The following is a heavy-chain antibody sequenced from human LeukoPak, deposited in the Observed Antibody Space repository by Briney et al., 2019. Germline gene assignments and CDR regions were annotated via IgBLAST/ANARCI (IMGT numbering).Heavy chain of an antibody. CDR2: IYSGGST. CDR3: ASCSFRGGSVDY. CDR1: GFTVSSNY. D-gene: IGHD3-10*01. Sequence: GGSLRLSCAASGFTVSSNYMSWVRQAPGKGLEWVSVIYSGGSTYYADSVKGRFTISRDNSKNTLYLQMNSLRAEDTAVYYCASCSFRGGSVDYWVQGTLVTVSS. V-gene: IGHV3-53*01. J-gene: IGHJ4*02.